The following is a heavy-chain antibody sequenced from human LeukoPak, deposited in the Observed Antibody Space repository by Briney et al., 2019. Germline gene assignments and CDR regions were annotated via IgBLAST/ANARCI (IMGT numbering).Heavy chain of an antibody. V-gene: IGHV5-51*01. CDR2: IYPGDSDT. D-gene: IGHD5-18*01. J-gene: IGHJ4*02. Sequence: HGGALKISCRGSGYSFTNYWIGWVRQLPGKGLEWMGIIYPGDSDTRYSPSFQGQVTISADKSISAAYLQWSSLKASDTAMYYCARQAYTYAPFDYWGQGTLVTVSS. CDR3: ARQAYTYAPFDY. CDR1: GYSFTNYW.